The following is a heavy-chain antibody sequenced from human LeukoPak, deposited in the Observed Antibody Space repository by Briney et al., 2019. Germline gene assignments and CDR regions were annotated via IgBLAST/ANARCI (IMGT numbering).Heavy chain of an antibody. D-gene: IGHD5-18*01. CDR3: ARRATTERGHSYGLDY. V-gene: IGHV3-23*01. CDR2: VSRSGDIT. Sequence: PGGSLRLSCAGSGFTFSTYGMSWVRQAPGKGLEWVSSVSRSGDITYYAESVKGRFTISRDNSKNTLYLQMNSLSAEDTAVYYCARRATTERGHSYGLDYWGQGTLVTVSS. J-gene: IGHJ4*02. CDR1: GFTFSTYG.